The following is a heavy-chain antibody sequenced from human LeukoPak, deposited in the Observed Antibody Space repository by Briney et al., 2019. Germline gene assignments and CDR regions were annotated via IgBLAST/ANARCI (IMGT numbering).Heavy chain of an antibody. Sequence: ASVKVSCKASGGTFSSYAISWVRQAPGQGLEWMGGIIPIFGTANYAQKFQGRVTITADESTSTAYMELSSLRSEDTAVYYCARDPGGRYGSGSGAFSWGQGTLVTVSS. J-gene: IGHJ4*02. CDR3: ARDPGGRYGSGSGAFS. D-gene: IGHD3-10*01. V-gene: IGHV1-69*13. CDR1: GGTFSSYA. CDR2: IIPIFGTA.